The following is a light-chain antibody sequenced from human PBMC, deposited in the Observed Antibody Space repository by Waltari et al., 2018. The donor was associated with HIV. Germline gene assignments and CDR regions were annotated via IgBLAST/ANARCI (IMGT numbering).Light chain of an antibody. V-gene: IGLV1-44*01. J-gene: IGLJ2*01. CDR3: AAWDDSLNGVV. Sequence: QSILTQPPSASGTPGQRVTISCSGSSPNIGSNAVNWYQQHPGTAPKLLIYSINERASGVPDRFSGSKSGTSASLAISGLQSEDEADYHCAAWDDSLNGVVFGGGTKLTVL. CDR1: SPNIGSNA. CDR2: SIN.